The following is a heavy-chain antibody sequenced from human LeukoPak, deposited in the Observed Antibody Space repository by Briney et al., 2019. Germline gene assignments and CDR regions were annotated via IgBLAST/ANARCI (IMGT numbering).Heavy chain of an antibody. CDR3: AKGSYDSSGYLYYFDY. Sequence: PGGSLRLSCAASGFTVSSNYMSWVRQAPGKGLEWVSVIYSGGSTYYADSVKGRFTISRDNSKNTLYLQMNSLRAEDTAVYYCAKGSYDSSGYLYYFDYWGQGTLVTVSS. D-gene: IGHD3-22*01. V-gene: IGHV3-53*01. CDR2: IYSGGST. CDR1: GFTVSSNY. J-gene: IGHJ4*02.